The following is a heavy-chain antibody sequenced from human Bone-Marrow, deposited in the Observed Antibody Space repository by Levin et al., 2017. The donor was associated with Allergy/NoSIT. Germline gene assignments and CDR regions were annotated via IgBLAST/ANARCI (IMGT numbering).Heavy chain of an antibody. CDR1: GYFFTGYY. CDR2: INPNSGGT. J-gene: IGHJ4*02. D-gene: IGHD3-10*01. Sequence: GESLKISCKASGYFFTGYYIQWVRQGPGQGLEWMGWINPNSGGTDYSQKFQGRVTMTRDTSTSTVYMELSRLTPDDTAVYYCARDRSGSDTYFDYWGQGTLVTVSS. V-gene: IGHV1-2*02. CDR3: ARDRSGSDTYFDY.